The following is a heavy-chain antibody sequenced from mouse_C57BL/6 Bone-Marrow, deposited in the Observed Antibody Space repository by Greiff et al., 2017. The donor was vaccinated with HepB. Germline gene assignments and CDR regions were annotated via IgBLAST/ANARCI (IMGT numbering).Heavy chain of an antibody. Sequence: QVQLQQPGAELVKPGASVKLSCKASGYTFTSYWMQWVKQRPGQGLEWIGEIDPSDSYTNYNQKFKGKATLTVEPSSSTAYMQLSSLTSEDSAVYYCAREGGDRYFDVWGTGTTVTVSS. J-gene: IGHJ1*03. D-gene: IGHD2-13*01. CDR2: IDPSDSYT. CDR1: GYTFTSYW. CDR3: AREGGDRYFDV. V-gene: IGHV1-50*01.